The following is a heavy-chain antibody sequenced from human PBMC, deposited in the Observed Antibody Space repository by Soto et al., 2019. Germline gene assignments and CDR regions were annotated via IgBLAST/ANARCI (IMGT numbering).Heavy chain of an antibody. Sequence: GASMKVSCKASGYPFPSYYINWVRQAPGQGLEWMGWMNPNSGNTGYAQKFQGRVTMTRNTSISTAYMELSSLRSEDTAVYYCARGGSSGWYHYYYYMDVWGKGTTVTVSS. CDR2: MNPNSGNT. CDR3: ARGGSSGWYHYYYYMDV. CDR1: GYPFPSYY. D-gene: IGHD6-19*01. J-gene: IGHJ6*03. V-gene: IGHV1-8*01.